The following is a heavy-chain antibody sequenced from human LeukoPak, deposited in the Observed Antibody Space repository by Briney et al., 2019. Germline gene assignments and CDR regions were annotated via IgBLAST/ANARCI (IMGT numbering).Heavy chain of an antibody. D-gene: IGHD7-27*01. J-gene: IGHJ4*02. Sequence: SETLSLTCRVSGASISGYYWSWIRQPPGKGLEWIGHPYYSGGTTYNPSLKSRVSISLDTSKKHFSLKLSSVTAADTAVYYCAGTGLFFDYWSQGTLVTVSS. CDR3: AGTGLFFDY. V-gene: IGHV4-59*01. CDR1: GASISGYY. CDR2: PYYSGGT.